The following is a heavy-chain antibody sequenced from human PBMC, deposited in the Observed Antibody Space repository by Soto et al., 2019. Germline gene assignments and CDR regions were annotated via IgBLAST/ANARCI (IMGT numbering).Heavy chain of an antibody. D-gene: IGHD2-2*01. J-gene: IGHJ4*02. Sequence: EVHLLASGGGLVQPGGSLRLSCAASGFTFSSYAMSWVRQAPGKGLEWVSAINGSGGGPYYADSVKGRFTLSRDNSRNTLFLQMTSLRAEDTAIYYCVKGPASRRPYYFDYWGQGTLVTVSS. CDR1: GFTFSSYA. CDR3: VKGPASRRPYYFDY. V-gene: IGHV3-23*01. CDR2: INGSGGGP.